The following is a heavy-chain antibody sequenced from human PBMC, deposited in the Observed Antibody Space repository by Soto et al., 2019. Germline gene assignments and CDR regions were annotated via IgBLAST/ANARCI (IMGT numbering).Heavy chain of an antibody. D-gene: IGHD2-15*01. J-gene: IGHJ4*02. CDR3: ARDREYCSGDKCYETGSAY. CDR1: GFSFSSYS. CDR2: ISRSSNTI. V-gene: IGHV3-48*01. Sequence: EAQLVESGGDLVQPGGSQRLSCAASGFSFSSYSMNWVRQAPGKGLEWVSYISRSSNTINYADSVKGRFTISRDNAKNSLFLQMNSLRAEDTAVYYCARDREYCSGDKCYETGSAYWGQGTLVTVSS.